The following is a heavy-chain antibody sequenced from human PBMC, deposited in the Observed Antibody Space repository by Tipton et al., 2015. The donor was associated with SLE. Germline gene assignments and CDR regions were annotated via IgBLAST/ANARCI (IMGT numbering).Heavy chain of an antibody. CDR1: GFTFIDYS. Sequence: GSLRLSCAASGFTFIDYSMNWIRQAPGKGLEWLSYISGSGTTIYYADSVKGRFTISRDNAKNSLYLQMNSLRAEDTAIYFCARQKNYYDSRGFPPFDSWGQGTLVTVSS. D-gene: IGHD3-22*01. J-gene: IGHJ4*02. V-gene: IGHV3-11*04. CDR3: ARQKNYYDSRGFPPFDS. CDR2: ISGSGTTI.